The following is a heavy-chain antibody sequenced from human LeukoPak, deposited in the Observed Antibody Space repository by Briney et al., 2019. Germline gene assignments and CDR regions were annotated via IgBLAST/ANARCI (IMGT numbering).Heavy chain of an antibody. J-gene: IGHJ4*02. V-gene: IGHV3-30*04. CDR1: GFTFSSYA. CDR3: ARSRYFDWLCPFDY. CDR2: ISYDGSNK. Sequence: PGRSLRLSCAASGFTFSSYAMHWVRQAPGKGLEWGAVISYDGSNKYYADSVKGRFTISRDNSKNTLYLQMNSLRAEDTAVYYCARSRYFDWLCPFDYWGQGTLVTVSS. D-gene: IGHD3-9*01.